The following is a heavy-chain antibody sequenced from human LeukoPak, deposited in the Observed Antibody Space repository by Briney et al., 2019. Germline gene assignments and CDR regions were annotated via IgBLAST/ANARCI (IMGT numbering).Heavy chain of an antibody. CDR3: ARGHDWFDP. CDR2: INHSGST. CDR1: GGSFSGYY. Sequence: PSETLSLTCAVYGGSFSGYYWSWIRQPPGKGLEWIGEINHSGSTNYNPSLKSRVTISVDTSKNQFSLKLSSVTAADTAMYYCARGHDWFDPWGQGTLVTVSS. J-gene: IGHJ5*02. V-gene: IGHV4-34*01.